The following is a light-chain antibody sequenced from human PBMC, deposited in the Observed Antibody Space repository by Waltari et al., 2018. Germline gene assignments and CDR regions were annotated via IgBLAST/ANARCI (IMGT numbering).Light chain of an antibody. J-gene: IGKJ2*01. CDR2: ATS. CDR3: QQSYNTPYT. V-gene: IGKV1-39*01. Sequence: DIQMTPSPSSLSASVGDRVTITCRASQNIRSYLNWYHQKPGKPPNLLIYATSTLQSGVPSRFSGSESGTDFTLTISSLQPEDFATYYCQQSYNTPYTFGQGTKLEIK. CDR1: QNIRSY.